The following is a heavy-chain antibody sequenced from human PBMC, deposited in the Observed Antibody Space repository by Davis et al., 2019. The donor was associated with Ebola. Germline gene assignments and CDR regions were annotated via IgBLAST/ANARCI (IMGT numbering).Heavy chain of an antibody. CDR1: GFTFSSYV. J-gene: IGHJ6*04. CDR2: ISYDGSNK. CDR3: AKSGLSFGVVKYHYGMDV. V-gene: IGHV3-30*18. D-gene: IGHD3-3*01. Sequence: GESLKISCAASGFTFSSYVMHWVRQAPGKGLEWVAVISYDGSNKYYADSVKGRFTISRDNSKNTLYLQMNSLRAEDTAVYYCAKSGLSFGVVKYHYGMDVWGKGTTVTVSS.